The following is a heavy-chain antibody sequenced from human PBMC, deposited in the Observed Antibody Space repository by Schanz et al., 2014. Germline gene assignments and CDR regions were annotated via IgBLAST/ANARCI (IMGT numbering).Heavy chain of an antibody. CDR1: GGSIRGYY. V-gene: IGHV4-59*08. J-gene: IGHJ5*02. CDR2: VHSSGST. CDR3: ARHLPGGYNNHGWFDP. D-gene: IGHD4-4*01. Sequence: QVQLQESGPGLVKPSETLSLTCTVSGGSIRGYYCSWIRQPPGKGLEWIGYVHSSGSTNYNSSLKMRATISVDASNTHFPRKWRLVTAADTAVYYCARHLPGGYNNHGWFDPWGQGTLVTVSS.